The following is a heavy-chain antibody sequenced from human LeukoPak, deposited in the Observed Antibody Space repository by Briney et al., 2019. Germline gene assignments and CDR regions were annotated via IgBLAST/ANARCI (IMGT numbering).Heavy chain of an antibody. CDR2: ITSSSSTT. Sequence: GGSLRLSCAASGFTFSSYEMNWVRQAPGKGLEWVSYITSSSSTTYYADSVKGRFTISRDNAKNSLYLQMNSLRDEDTAVYYCATSSKGYYYYGMDVWGQGTTVTVSS. CDR1: GFTFSSYE. D-gene: IGHD2-2*01. V-gene: IGHV3-48*02. CDR3: ATSSKGYYYYGMDV. J-gene: IGHJ6*02.